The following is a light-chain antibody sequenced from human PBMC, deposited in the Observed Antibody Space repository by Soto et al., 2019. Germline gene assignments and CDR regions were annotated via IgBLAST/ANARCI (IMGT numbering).Light chain of an antibody. Sequence: QSALTQPASVSGSPGQSITISCTGTSSDVGGSNFVSWYQHHPGKAPKLMIYAVSNRPSGVSNRFSGSKSGNTASLTISGLQAEDEAEYFCISYKTDDTFVFGSGTKLTVL. J-gene: IGLJ1*01. CDR1: SSDVGGSNF. CDR2: AVS. CDR3: ISYKTDDTFV. V-gene: IGLV2-14*01.